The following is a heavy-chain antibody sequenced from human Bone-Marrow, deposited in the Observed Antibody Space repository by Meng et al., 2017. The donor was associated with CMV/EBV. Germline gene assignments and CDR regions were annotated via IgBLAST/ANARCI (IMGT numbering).Heavy chain of an antibody. D-gene: IGHD3-22*01. Sequence: SETLSLTCAISGDSVSSNSAAWNWIRQSPSRGLEWLGRTYYRSKWYDDYAMAVKSRITINPDTSKNQFSLQLNSVTPEDTAVYYCARDYYDSGAYYYTEEYYHGLDVWGQGHTVTVSS. CDR1: GDSVSSNSAA. CDR2: TYYRSKWYD. V-gene: IGHV6-1*01. CDR3: ARDYYDSGAYYYTEEYYHGLDV. J-gene: IGHJ6*01.